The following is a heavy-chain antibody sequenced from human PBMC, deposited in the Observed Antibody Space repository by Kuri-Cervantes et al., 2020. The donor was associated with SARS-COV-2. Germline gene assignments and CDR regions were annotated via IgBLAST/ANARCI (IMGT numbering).Heavy chain of an antibody. CDR2: ISYDGSNK. V-gene: IGHV3-30*04. CDR1: GFTFSSYA. CDR3: AREFYYDSSGYYYGGALDY. J-gene: IGHJ4*02. D-gene: IGHD3-22*01. Sequence: GGSLRLSCAASGFTFSSYAMHWVRQAPGKGLEWVAVISYDGSNKYYADSVKGRFTISRDNSKNTLYLQMNSLRADDTAVYYCAREFYYDSSGYYYGGALDYWGQGTLVTVSS.